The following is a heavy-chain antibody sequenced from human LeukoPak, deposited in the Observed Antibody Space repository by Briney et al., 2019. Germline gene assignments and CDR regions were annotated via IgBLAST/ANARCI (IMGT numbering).Heavy chain of an antibody. J-gene: IGHJ2*01. Sequence: PSETLSLTCAVYGGSFSGYYWSWIRQPPGKGLEWIGEINHIGSTNYNPSLKSRVTISVDTSKNQFSLKLSSVTAADTAVYYCARAKGYYYDSSGYYPVAYWYFDLWGRGTLVTVSS. CDR2: INHIGST. CDR1: GGSFSGYY. V-gene: IGHV4-34*01. D-gene: IGHD3-22*01. CDR3: ARAKGYYYDSSGYYPVAYWYFDL.